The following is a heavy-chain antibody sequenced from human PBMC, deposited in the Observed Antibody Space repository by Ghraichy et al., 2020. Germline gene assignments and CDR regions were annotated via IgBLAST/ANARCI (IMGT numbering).Heavy chain of an antibody. Sequence: GESLNISCAASGFTFGSYWMSCVRQAPGKGLEWVANIKQAGNEKYYVDSVKGRFTIYRENAKNSLYLQMSSLRAEDTAVYYCARGQGAFDSWGQGTLVTVSS. D-gene: IGHD3-16*01. V-gene: IGHV3-7*04. J-gene: IGHJ4*02. CDR3: ARGQGAFDS. CDR2: IKQAGNEK. CDR1: GFTFGSYW.